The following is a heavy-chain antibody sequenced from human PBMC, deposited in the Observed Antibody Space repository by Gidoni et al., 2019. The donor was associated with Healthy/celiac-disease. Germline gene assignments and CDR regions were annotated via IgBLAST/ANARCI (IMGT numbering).Heavy chain of an antibody. CDR3: AKDLGGIAAAGTLDY. CDR1: GCPFVDYA. CDR2: ISWNSGSI. J-gene: IGHJ4*02. Sequence: EVQLVESGGGLVQPGRSLRLSCAASGCPFVDYAMPWVRQAPGKGLEWVSGISWNSGSIGYADSVKGRFTISRDNAKNSLYLQMNSLRAEDTALYYCAKDLGGIAAAGTLDYWGQGTLVTVSS. D-gene: IGHD6-13*01. V-gene: IGHV3-9*01.